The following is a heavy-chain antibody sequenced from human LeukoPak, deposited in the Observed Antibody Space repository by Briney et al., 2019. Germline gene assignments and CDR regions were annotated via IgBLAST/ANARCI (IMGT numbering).Heavy chain of an antibody. D-gene: IGHD3-16*01. J-gene: IGHJ4*02. CDR1: GFTFSSYA. CDR3: ARALRGTSDY. V-gene: IGHV3-30*04. Sequence: PGGSLRLSCAASGFTFSSYAMHWVRQGPGKGLEWVAVISYDGSNKYYADSVKGRFTISRDNSKNTLYLQMNSLRAEDTAVYYCARALRGTSDYWGQGTMVTVSS. CDR2: ISYDGSNK.